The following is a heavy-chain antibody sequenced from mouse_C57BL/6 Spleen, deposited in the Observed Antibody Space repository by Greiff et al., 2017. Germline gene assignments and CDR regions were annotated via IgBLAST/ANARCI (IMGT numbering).Heavy chain of an antibody. V-gene: IGHV2-9-1*01. D-gene: IGHD2-1*01. Sequence: VKVVESGPGLVAPSQSLSITCTVSGFSLTSYAISWVRQPPGKGLEWLGVIWTGGGTNYNSALKSRLSISKDNSKSQVFLKMNSLQTDDTARYYCARCGGNYPHWYFDVWGTGTTVTVSS. CDR3: ARCGGNYPHWYFDV. CDR1: GFSLTSYA. J-gene: IGHJ1*03. CDR2: IWTGGGT.